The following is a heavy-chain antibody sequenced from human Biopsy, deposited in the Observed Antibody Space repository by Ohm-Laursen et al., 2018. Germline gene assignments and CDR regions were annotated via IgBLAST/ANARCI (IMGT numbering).Heavy chain of an antibody. V-gene: IGHV4-59*01. J-gene: IGHJ4*02. CDR2: IFYSGIT. CDR3: ARGMRTTGWPYFDY. Sequence: SETLSLTCTVSGDSINSSYWSWIRQAPGKGLESIGSIFYSGITYYNPSLQSRVTMSVDTSKNQFSLRLNSVTAADTAVYYCARGMRTTGWPYFDYWGQGILVTVSS. CDR1: GDSINSSY. D-gene: IGHD2/OR15-2a*01.